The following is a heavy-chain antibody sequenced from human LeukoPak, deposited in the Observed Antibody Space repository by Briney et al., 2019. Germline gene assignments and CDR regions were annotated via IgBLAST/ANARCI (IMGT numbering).Heavy chain of an antibody. V-gene: IGHV3-9*03. CDR3: ARRKEDAFDI. CDR1: GFTFSYYA. J-gene: IGHJ3*02. Sequence: GGSLRLSCAASGFTFSYYAMHWVRQAPGKGLEWVSGISWNSGSIGYADSVKGRFTISRDNAKNSLYLQMNSLRAEDMALYYCARRKEDAFDIWGQGTMVTVSS. CDR2: ISWNSGSI.